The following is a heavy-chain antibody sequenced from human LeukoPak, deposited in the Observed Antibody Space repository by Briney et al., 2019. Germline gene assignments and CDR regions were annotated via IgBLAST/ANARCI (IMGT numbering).Heavy chain of an antibody. V-gene: IGHV3-30*04. D-gene: IGHD6-6*01. CDR3: ASPGAPGIAARRRPLDY. CDR2: ISYDGSNK. CDR1: GFTFSSYA. J-gene: IGHJ4*02. Sequence: PGGSLRLSCAASGFTFSSYAMHWVRQAPGKGLEWVAVISYDGSNKYYADSVKGRFTISRDNSKNTLYLQMNSLRAEDTAVYYCASPGAPGIAARRRPLDYWGQGTLVTVSS.